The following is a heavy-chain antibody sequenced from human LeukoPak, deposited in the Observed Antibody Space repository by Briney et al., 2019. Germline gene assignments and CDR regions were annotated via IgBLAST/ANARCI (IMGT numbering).Heavy chain of an antibody. Sequence: SETLSLTCTVSGGSIGSGSYYWSWIRQPARKGLEWIGRIYSSGSTDYNPSLKSRVTISVDTSKSQFSLNLSSVTAADTAVYYCARDEYLLTGGYYYYYMDVWGKGTTVTVSS. CDR3: ARDEYLLTGGYYYYYMDV. CDR1: GGSIGSGSYY. D-gene: IGHD1-14*01. CDR2: IYSSGST. V-gene: IGHV4-61*02. J-gene: IGHJ6*03.